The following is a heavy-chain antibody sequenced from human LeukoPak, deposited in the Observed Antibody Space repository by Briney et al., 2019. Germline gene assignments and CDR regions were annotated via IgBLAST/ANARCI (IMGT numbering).Heavy chain of an antibody. CDR3: ARGGVMAFDY. D-gene: IGHD3-16*01. Sequence: GGSLRLSCAASGFTFSSYTIHWVRQAPGKGLEWVAVISYDGSNKYYADSVKGRFTISRDNSKNTLYLQMNSLRAEDTAVYYCARGGVMAFDYWGQGTLVTVSS. CDR2: ISYDGSNK. CDR1: GFTFSSYT. J-gene: IGHJ4*02. V-gene: IGHV3-30-3*01.